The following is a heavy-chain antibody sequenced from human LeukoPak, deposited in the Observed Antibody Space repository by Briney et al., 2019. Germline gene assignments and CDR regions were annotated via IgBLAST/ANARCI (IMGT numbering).Heavy chain of an antibody. CDR2: ISYDGSNK. V-gene: IGHV3-30*18. Sequence: PGGSPRLSCAASGFTFSSYGMHWVRQAPGKGLEWVAVISYDGSNKYYADSVKGRFTISRDNSKNTLYLQMNSLRAEDTAVYYCAKVGIAVAFDYWGQGTLVTVSS. CDR1: GFTFSSYG. D-gene: IGHD6-19*01. J-gene: IGHJ4*02. CDR3: AKVGIAVAFDY.